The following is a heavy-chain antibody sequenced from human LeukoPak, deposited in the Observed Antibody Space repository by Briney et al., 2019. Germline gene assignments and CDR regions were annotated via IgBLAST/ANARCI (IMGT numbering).Heavy chain of an antibody. Sequence: PSETLSLTCAVYGGSFSGYYWSWIRQPPGKGLEWIGEINHSGSTNYNPSLKSRVTISVDTSKNQFSLKPSPVTAADTAVYYCAREARYGDYRRGRGGGTHIDYWGQGTLVTVSS. D-gene: IGHD4-17*01. V-gene: IGHV4-34*01. CDR2: INHSGST. CDR3: AREARYGDYRRGRGGGTHIDY. CDR1: GGSFSGYY. J-gene: IGHJ4*02.